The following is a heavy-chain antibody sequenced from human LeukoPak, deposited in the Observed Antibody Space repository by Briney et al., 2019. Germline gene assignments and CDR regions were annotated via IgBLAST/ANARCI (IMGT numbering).Heavy chain of an antibody. J-gene: IGHJ6*02. CDR3: ARASGMATSWTYYYYGMDV. CDR1: GDSITGDSISGYY. V-gene: IGHV4-61*08. Sequence: SETLSLTCTVSGDSITGDSISGYYWSWIRQPPGKGLEWIGYIYYRGSTSYNPSLKSRVTISVDTSKNQVSLKLSSATAADAAVYFCARASGMATSWTYYYYGMDVWGQGTTVTVSS. CDR2: IYYRGST. D-gene: IGHD5-24*01.